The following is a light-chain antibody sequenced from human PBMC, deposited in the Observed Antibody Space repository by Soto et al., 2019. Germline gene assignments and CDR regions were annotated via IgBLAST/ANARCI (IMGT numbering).Light chain of an antibody. CDR2: AAS. CDR3: QQANSFPLT. J-gene: IGKJ4*01. CDR1: QFISIW. Sequence: DIQMTQSPSSVSASVGDRVTITCRASQFISIWLAWYQQKPGKAPKLLIYAASSLQSGVPSRFSGSGSGTYFTLTISSLQPEDFATYFCQQANSFPLTFGGGTKVEIE. V-gene: IGKV1-12*01.